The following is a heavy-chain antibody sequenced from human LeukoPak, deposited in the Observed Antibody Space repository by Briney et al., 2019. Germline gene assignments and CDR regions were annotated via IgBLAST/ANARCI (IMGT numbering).Heavy chain of an antibody. CDR1: GFTFSSYA. Sequence: GGSLRLSCAASGFTFSSYAMSWVRQAPGKGLEWVSAISGSGGSTYYADSVKGRFTISRDNSKNTLYLQMNSLRAEDTAVYYCAKEGDYDSSGYATYFDYWGQGTLVTVSS. CDR2: ISGSGGST. D-gene: IGHD3-22*01. V-gene: IGHV3-23*01. J-gene: IGHJ4*02. CDR3: AKEGDYDSSGYATYFDY.